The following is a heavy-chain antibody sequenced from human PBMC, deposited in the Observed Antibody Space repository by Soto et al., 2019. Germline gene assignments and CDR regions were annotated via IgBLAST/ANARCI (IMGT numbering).Heavy chain of an antibody. Sequence: GGSLRLSCAASGFTFRSFTINLFRHSPWKGLEWVSTISSNSAYIYYTDALRGRFTISRDNAKNSLHLQMNSLRAEDTAVYYCTRDASRDSSARGWFDPWGPGTLVTVSS. CDR2: ISSNSAYI. V-gene: IGHV3-21*01. D-gene: IGHD6-13*01. CDR1: GFTFRSFT. J-gene: IGHJ5*02. CDR3: TRDASRDSSARGWFDP.